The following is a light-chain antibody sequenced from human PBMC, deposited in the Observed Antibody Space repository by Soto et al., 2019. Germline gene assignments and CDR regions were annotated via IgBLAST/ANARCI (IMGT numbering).Light chain of an antibody. Sequence: EIVLTQSPGTLSLSPGERATLSCRASQSINNNELVWYQQKPGQAPRLLIYGASSRATDIPDRFSGSGSGTDFTLTISRLEPEDFAVYYCQRYGNSPWTFGQGTKVEIK. CDR2: GAS. CDR1: QSINNNE. CDR3: QRYGNSPWT. V-gene: IGKV3-20*01. J-gene: IGKJ1*01.